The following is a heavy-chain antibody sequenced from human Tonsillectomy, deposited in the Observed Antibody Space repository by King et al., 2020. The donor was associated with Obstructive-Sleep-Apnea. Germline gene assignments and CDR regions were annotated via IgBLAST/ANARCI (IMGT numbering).Heavy chain of an antibody. D-gene: IGHD3-16*02. CDR2: SRSKAYNYPT. CDR1: GVPVSGSA. Sequence: VQLVESGGGLVQPGGSRKLSCAASGVPVSGSAMHWVFQASGKGLDRVGRSRSKAYNYPTAYAASVKGRFNISRDDSKNTAYLQMNSLKTEDTAVYYCTRQVITFGGVIVSWGQGTLVTVSS. J-gene: IGHJ5*02. V-gene: IGHV3-73*01. CDR3: TRQVITFGGVIVS.